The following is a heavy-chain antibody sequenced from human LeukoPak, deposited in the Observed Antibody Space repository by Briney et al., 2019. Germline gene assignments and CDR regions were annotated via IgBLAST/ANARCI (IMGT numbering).Heavy chain of an antibody. V-gene: IGHV4-34*01. Sequence: SETLSLTCAVYGGSFNIYYWSWIRQSPEKGLEWIGEMNDGGTINYNPSLLSRVTISLDRSKNQFSLKLTSVTTADTAVYYCARRWYYGRNDYIDVWGDEARVSVSS. D-gene: IGHD6-13*01. J-gene: IGHJ6*03. CDR1: GGSFNIYY. CDR2: MNDGGTI. CDR3: ARRWYYGRNDYIDV.